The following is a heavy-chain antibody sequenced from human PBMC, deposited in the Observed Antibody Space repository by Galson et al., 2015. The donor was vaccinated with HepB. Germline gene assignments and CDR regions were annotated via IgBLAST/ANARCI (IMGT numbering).Heavy chain of an antibody. CDR2: SGAGGGT. J-gene: IGHJ4*02. CDR1: GFAFKTYA. CDR3: AKVTAPGTTRHFDF. D-gene: IGHD1-1*01. V-gene: IGHV3-23*01. Sequence: SLRLSCAVSGFAFKTYAMTWVRQAPGKGLEWVSTSGAGGGTYYADSVTGRFSISRDNSKNTLFLQMNSLRAEDTATYYCAKVTAPGTTRHFDFWGQGTQVTVSS.